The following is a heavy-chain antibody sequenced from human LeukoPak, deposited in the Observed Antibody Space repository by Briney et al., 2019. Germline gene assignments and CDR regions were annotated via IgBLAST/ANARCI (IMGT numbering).Heavy chain of an antibody. D-gene: IGHD6-19*01. J-gene: IGHJ3*02. V-gene: IGHV1-46*01. Sequence: ASVNVSCTASGYTFTSYYMHWVRQAPGQGLEWMGIINPSGGSTSYAQKFQGRVTMTRDTSTSTVYMELSSLRSEDTAVYYCASLAVAGDDAFDIWGQGTMVTVSS. CDR3: ASLAVAGDDAFDI. CDR2: INPSGGST. CDR1: GYTFTSYY.